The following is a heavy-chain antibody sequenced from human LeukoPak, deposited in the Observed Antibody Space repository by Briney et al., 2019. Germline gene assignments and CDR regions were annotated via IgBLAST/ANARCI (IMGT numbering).Heavy chain of an antibody. J-gene: IGHJ4*02. D-gene: IGHD6-13*01. CDR2: INHDATEK. Sequence: SGGSLRLSCAASGFTFSSYVMHWVRQAPGKGLEWVANINHDATEKYYVDSVKGRFTISRDNAKKSLYLQMNRLRADDTAVYHCARVRSAAAGPLDYWGQGTLVTVSS. CDR3: ARVRSAAAGPLDY. CDR1: GFTFSSYV. V-gene: IGHV3-7*01.